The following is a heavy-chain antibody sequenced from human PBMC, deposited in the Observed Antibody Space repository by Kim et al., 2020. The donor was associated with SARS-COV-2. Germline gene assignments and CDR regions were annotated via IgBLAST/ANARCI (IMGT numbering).Heavy chain of an antibody. CDR2: SRNKAHGYST. D-gene: IGHD6-13*01. J-gene: IGHJ4*02. V-gene: IGHV3-72*01. CDR3: VRGILPAPGTFDY. CDR1: GFTFSDHY. Sequence: GGSLRLSCAASGFTFSDHYMDWVRQAPGKGLEWVARSRNKAHGYSTEYAASVKGRFTVSRDDSKNSLYLQMNSLITEDTAVYYCVRGILPAPGTFDYWGQGTLVTVSS.